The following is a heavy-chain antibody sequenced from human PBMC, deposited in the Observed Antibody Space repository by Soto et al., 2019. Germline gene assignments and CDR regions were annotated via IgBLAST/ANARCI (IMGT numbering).Heavy chain of an antibody. CDR1: GYTFTGYY. D-gene: IGHD3-22*01. Sequence: ASVKVSCKASGYTFTGYYMHWVRQAPGQGLEWMGWINPNSGGTNYAQKFQGWVTMTRDTSISTAYMELSRLRSDDTAVYYCARDHRWYYYDSSGYYRKDRHGMDVWGQGTTVTVSS. J-gene: IGHJ6*02. CDR2: INPNSGGT. V-gene: IGHV1-2*04. CDR3: ARDHRWYYYDSSGYYRKDRHGMDV.